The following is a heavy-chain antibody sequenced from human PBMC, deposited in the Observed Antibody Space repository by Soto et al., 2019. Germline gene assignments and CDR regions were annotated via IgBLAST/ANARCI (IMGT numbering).Heavy chain of an antibody. CDR1: GFTVSSNY. Sequence: GXSLRLSCAASGFTVSSNYMSWVRQAPGKGLEWVSVIYSGGSTYYADSVKGRFTISRDNSKNTLYLQMNSLRAEDTAVYYCAGTRHPGYYYGMDVWGQGTTVTXSS. V-gene: IGHV3-66*01. J-gene: IGHJ6*02. CDR3: AGTRHPGYYYGMDV. CDR2: IYSGGST.